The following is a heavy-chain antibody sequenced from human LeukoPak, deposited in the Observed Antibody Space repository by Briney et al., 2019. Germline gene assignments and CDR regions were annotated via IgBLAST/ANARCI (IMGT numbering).Heavy chain of an antibody. D-gene: IGHD2-21*02. V-gene: IGHV1-69*13. CDR3: ARDRIVVVTAISYYYYYGMDV. CDR1: GGTFSSYA. Sequence: GASVKVSCKASGGTFSSYAISWERQAPGQGLEWMGGIIPIFGTATYAQKFQGRVTITADESTSTAYMELSSLRSEDTAVYYCARDRIVVVTAISYYYYYGMDVWGQGTTVTVSS. J-gene: IGHJ6*02. CDR2: IIPIFGTA.